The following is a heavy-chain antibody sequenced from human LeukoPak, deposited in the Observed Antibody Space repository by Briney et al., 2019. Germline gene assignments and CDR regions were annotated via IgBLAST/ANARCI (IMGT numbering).Heavy chain of an antibody. CDR3: ARGHYGDLDY. CDR2: IYSGGGT. V-gene: IGHV3-66*01. J-gene: IGHJ4*02. Sequence: PGGSLRLSCAASGFTFSSYTMNWVRQAPGKGLEWVSVIYSGGGTYYADSVKGRFTISRDNSKNTLYLQMNSLRAEDTAVYYCARGHYGDLDYWGQGTLVTVSS. CDR1: GFTFSSYT. D-gene: IGHD4-17*01.